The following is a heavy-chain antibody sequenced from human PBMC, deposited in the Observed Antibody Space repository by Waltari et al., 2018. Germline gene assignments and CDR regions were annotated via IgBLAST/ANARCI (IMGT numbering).Heavy chain of an antibody. V-gene: IGHV1-8*01. CDR2: MNPNSGNT. Sequence: QVQLVQSGAEVKKPGASVKVSCKASGYTFTSYDINWVRQATGQGLEWMGWMNPNSGNTGYAQKFQGRVTMTRNTSISTAYMELSSLRSEDTAVYYCATPASFYAGPQGYYYYYYMDVWGKGTTVTVSS. CDR1: GYTFTSYD. CDR3: ATPASFYAGPQGYYYYYYMDV. J-gene: IGHJ6*03. D-gene: IGHD3-10*01.